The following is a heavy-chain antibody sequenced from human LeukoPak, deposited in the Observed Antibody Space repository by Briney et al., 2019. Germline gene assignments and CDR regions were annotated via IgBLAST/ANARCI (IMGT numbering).Heavy chain of an antibody. V-gene: IGHV1-2*02. CDR2: IKPNSGGT. J-gene: IGHJ3*02. D-gene: IGHD3-10*01. CDR3: ARLYGRYDALDM. CDR1: GYTFSDYY. Sequence: GASVKVSCKASGYTFSDYYLHWVRQAPGQGLEWMGWIKPNSGGTNCAQKFQGRVTRTRDTSISTAYMELSSLRSDDTAVYFCARLYGRYDALDMWGQGTMVTVSS.